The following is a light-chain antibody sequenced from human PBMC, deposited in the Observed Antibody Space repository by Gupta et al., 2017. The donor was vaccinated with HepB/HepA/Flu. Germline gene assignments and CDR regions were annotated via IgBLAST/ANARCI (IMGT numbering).Light chain of an antibody. Sequence: QSALLQPPSVSWSLGQSITISCTGTTSGIGGYNFVSWYQRHPGEAPKLIIYDVNNRPSGVSNRFSGSKSGNTASLTISGLQAEDEGDYFCSSYTHSTILVFGGGTKLTVL. V-gene: IGLV2-14*03. CDR1: TSGIGGYNF. J-gene: IGLJ2*01. CDR3: SSYTHSTILV. CDR2: DVN.